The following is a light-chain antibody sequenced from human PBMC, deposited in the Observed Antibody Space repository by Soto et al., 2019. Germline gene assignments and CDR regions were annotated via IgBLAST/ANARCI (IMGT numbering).Light chain of an antibody. CDR3: QQYGSSPPYT. CDR2: GSS. CDR1: QTVSNNY. Sequence: EVVLTQSPGTLSLSPGERATLSCRASQTVSNNYLAWYQLRPGQAPRLLIFGSSDRAAGTPDRFSGSGSGTDFTLTISRLEPEDVAVYYCQQYGSSPPYTFGQGTKLEIK. V-gene: IGKV3-20*01. J-gene: IGKJ2*01.